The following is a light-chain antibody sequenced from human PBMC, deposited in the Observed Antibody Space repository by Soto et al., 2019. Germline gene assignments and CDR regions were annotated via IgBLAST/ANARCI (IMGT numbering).Light chain of an antibody. V-gene: IGKV1-5*03. CDR1: QTIDSW. Sequence: DIQMTQSHSTLSASLLDRVTIXCRASQTIDSWLAWYQQRPGKPPNLLIYKASTLASGVPSRFSGSGSGTEFTLTINSLQPDDFATYYCQQYHIYSGTFGQGTKVDIK. CDR2: KAS. CDR3: QQYHIYSGT. J-gene: IGKJ1*01.